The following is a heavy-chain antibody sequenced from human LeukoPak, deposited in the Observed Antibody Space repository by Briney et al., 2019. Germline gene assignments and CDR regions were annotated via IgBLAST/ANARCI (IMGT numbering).Heavy chain of an antibody. Sequence: ASVKVSCKASGYTFTGYYMHWVRQAPGQGLEWMGWINPNSGGTNYAQKFQGRVTMTRDTSISTAYMELSRLRSDDTAVYYCARGARIGMVRGVINWFDPWGQGTLVTVSS. D-gene: IGHD3-10*01. V-gene: IGHV1-2*02. CDR3: ARGARIGMVRGVINWFDP. CDR2: INPNSGGT. J-gene: IGHJ5*02. CDR1: GYTFTGYY.